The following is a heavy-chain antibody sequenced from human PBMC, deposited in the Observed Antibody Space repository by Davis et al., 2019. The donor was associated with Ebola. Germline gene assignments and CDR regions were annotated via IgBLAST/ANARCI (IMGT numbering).Heavy chain of an antibody. V-gene: IGHV1-69*04. D-gene: IGHD6-13*01. CDR2: IIPVVDTK. CDR1: GGTFTNYA. CDR3: ARVSNSWYEGWFDP. Sequence: AASVKVSCKTSGGTFTNYAVNWVRQAPGQGLEWMGRIIPVVDTKDYAQKFQGRVTLTADKATNTAYMELSGLRFDDTAVYYCARVSNSWYEGWFDPWGQGTLVTVSS. J-gene: IGHJ5*02.